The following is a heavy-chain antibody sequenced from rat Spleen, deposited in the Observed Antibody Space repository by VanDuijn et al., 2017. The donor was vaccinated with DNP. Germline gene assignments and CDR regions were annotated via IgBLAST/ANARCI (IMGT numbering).Heavy chain of an antibody. V-gene: IGHV5S13*01. J-gene: IGHJ3*01. D-gene: IGHD4-3*01. CDR3: ARREIRGTVSFAY. Sequence: EVQLVESGGGPVQPGRSLKLSCAASGFTFSNYGMHWIRQAPTKGLEWVASISTGGGDTYYRDSVKGRFTISRDNAKSTLYLQMDSLRSEDTATYYCARREIRGTVSFAYWGQGTLVTVSS. CDR2: ISTGGGDT. CDR1: GFTFSNYG.